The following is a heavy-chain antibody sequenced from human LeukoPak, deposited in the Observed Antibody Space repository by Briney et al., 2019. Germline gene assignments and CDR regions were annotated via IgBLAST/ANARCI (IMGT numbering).Heavy chain of an antibody. Sequence: SETLSLTCTVSGGAISGVYWSWIRQPAGKGLEWIGRIYTSGSTTYNPSLTSRVTMSVDTSKNHFSVKLSSVTAADTAVYYCASSREGIPTYVWGSYRPQYYFDYWGQGTLVTVSS. CDR1: GGAISGVY. J-gene: IGHJ4*02. D-gene: IGHD3-16*02. CDR3: ASSREGIPTYVWGSYRPQYYFDY. CDR2: IYTSGST. V-gene: IGHV4-4*07.